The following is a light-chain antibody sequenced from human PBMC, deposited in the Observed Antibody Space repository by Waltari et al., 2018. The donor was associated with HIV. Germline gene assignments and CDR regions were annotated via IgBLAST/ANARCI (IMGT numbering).Light chain of an antibody. J-gene: IGLJ2*01. CDR3: LLSYSGARPHVV. CDR2: DTS. V-gene: IGLV7-46*01. Sequence: QAVVTQEPSLTVSPGGTVTLTCGSTTGAVTSGHYPYWFQQKPGQAPRTLIYDTSTKHSWTPARFSGSLLGGRAALTLSGAQPEDEAEYYCLLSYSGARPHVVFGGGTKLTVL. CDR1: TGAVTSGHY.